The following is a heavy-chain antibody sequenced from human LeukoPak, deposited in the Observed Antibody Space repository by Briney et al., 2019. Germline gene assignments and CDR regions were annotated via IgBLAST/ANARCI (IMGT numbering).Heavy chain of an antibody. V-gene: IGHV4-34*01. CDR2: INHSGST. CDR1: GGSFSGYY. CDR3: ASKDIVVVPAAIRRFDY. Sequence: PSETLSLTCAVYGGSFSGYYWSWIRQPPGKGLEWIGEINHSGSTNYNPSLKSRVTISVDTSKNQFSLKLSSVTAADTAVYYCASKDIVVVPAAIRRFDYWGQGTLVTVSS. D-gene: IGHD2-2*02. J-gene: IGHJ4*02.